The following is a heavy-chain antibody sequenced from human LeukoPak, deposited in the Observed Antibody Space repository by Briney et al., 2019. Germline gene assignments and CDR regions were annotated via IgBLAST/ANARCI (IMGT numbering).Heavy chain of an antibody. Sequence: PGGSLRLSCAASGFTFSSYSMNWVRQAPGKGLEWVSYISSSSTIYYADSVKGRFTISRDNAKNSLYLQMNSLRAEDTAVYYCAREDEGAKPYYYYGMDVWGQGTTVTVSS. D-gene: IGHD1-26*01. CDR3: AREDEGAKPYYYYGMDV. V-gene: IGHV3-48*01. CDR2: ISSSSTI. CDR1: GFTFSSYS. J-gene: IGHJ6*02.